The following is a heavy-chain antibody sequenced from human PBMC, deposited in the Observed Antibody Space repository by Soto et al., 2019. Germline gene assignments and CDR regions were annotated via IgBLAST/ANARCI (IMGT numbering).Heavy chain of an antibody. D-gene: IGHD3-9*01. CDR3: ARSPRHSAYYDILTGYYFSYYYYGMDV. CDR2: IIPIFGTA. V-gene: IGHV1-69*13. CDR1: GGTFSSYA. Sequence: SVKVSCKASGGTFSSYAISWVRQAPGQGLEWMGGIIPIFGTANYAQKFQGRVTITADESTSTAYMELSSLRSEDTAVYYCARSPRHSAYYDILTGYYFSYYYYGMDVWGQGTTVTVSS. J-gene: IGHJ6*02.